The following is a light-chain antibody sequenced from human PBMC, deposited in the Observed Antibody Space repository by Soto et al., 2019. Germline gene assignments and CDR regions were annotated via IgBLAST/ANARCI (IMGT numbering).Light chain of an antibody. CDR3: SSYAGSTDV. V-gene: IGLV2-8*01. J-gene: IGLJ1*01. CDR2: EVS. CDR1: SSDVGGYNY. Sequence: QSALTQPPSASGSPGQSVTTSCTGTSSDVGGYNYVSWYQQHPGKAPKLMIYEVSKRPSGVPDRFSGSKSGNTASLTVSGLQAEDEADYYCSSYAGSTDVFGTGTKVTVL.